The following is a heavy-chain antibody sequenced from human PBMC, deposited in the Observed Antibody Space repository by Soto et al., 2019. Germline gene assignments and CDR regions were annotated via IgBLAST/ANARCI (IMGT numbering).Heavy chain of an antibody. CDR3: ARVFDRVAVAGLGD. CDR2: INHNSGGT. J-gene: IGHJ4*02. V-gene: IGHV1-2*02. CDR1: GYTFTGYY. D-gene: IGHD6-19*01. Sequence: QVQLLQSGAEVKKPGASVKVSCKASGYTFTGYYMHWGRQAPGQGLEWMGWINHNSGGTNYAQKFQGRVTKSRDTSIRTAYMELSRVRSEDTGVYYCARVFDRVAVAGLGDWGQGTLVTVSS.